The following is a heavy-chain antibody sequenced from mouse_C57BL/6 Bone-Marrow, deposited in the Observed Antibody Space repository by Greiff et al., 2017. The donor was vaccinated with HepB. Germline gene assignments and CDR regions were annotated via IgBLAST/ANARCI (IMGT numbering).Heavy chain of an antibody. CDR1: GFTFSSYA. J-gene: IGHJ4*01. Sequence: EVKLMESGGGLVKPGGSLELSCAASGFTFSSYAMSWVRQTPEKRLEWVATISDGGSYTYYPDNVKGRFTISRDNAKNNLYLQMSHLKSEDTAMYYCARGPTVVAWDAMDYWGQGTSVTVSS. V-gene: IGHV5-4*03. CDR3: ARGPTVVAWDAMDY. D-gene: IGHD1-1*01. CDR2: ISDGGSYT.